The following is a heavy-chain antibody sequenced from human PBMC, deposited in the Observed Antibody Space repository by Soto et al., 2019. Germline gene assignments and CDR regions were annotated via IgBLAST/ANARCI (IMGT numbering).Heavy chain of an antibody. Sequence: SETLSLTCAVYGGSFSGYYWSWIRQPPGKGLEWIGEINHSGSTNYNPSLKSRVTISVDTSKNQFSLKLSSVTAADTAVYYCARAFYGSGSYYFFVFDAFDIWGLGTMVTVSS. CDR3: ARAFYGSGSYYFFVFDAFDI. CDR2: INHSGST. J-gene: IGHJ3*02. V-gene: IGHV4-34*01. D-gene: IGHD3-10*01. CDR1: GGSFSGYY.